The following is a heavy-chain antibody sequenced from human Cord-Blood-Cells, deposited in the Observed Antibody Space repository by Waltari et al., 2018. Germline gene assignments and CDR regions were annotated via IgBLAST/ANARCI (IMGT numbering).Heavy chain of an antibody. CDR1: GGSISSYY. CDR2: IYYSGST. V-gene: IGHV4-59*01. Sequence: QVQLQESGPGLVKPSETLSLTCTVSGGSISSYYWSWIRQPPGKGLEWIGYIYYSGSTNYNPSLKSRVTISVDTSKNQFSLKLSSVTAADTAVYYCARDRRIVGATTSYYYGMDVWGQGTTVTVSS. CDR3: ARDRRIVGATTSYYYGMDV. J-gene: IGHJ6*02. D-gene: IGHD1-26*01.